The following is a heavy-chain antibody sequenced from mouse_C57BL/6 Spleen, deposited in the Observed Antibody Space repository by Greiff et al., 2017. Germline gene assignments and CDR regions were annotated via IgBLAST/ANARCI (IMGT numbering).Heavy chain of an antibody. CDR1: GYTFTSYW. V-gene: IGHV1-50*01. CDR3: SRSDYYSMDY. CDR2: IDPSDSYT. J-gene: IGHJ4*01. Sequence: QVQLQQPGAELVKPGASVKLSCKASGYTFTSYWMQWVKQRPGQGLEWIGEIDPSDSYTNYNQKFKGKATLTVDTPSSTAYMQLSSLTSEDSAVYYCSRSDYYSMDYWGQGTSVTVSS.